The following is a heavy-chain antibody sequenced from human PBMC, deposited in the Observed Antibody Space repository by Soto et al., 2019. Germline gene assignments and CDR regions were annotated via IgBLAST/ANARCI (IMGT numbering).Heavy chain of an antibody. CDR1: GFTFSSYA. CDR3: AKVPSDCGGDCYFFFDY. CDR2: ISGSGGST. Sequence: GSLRLSCAASGFTFSSYAMSWVRQAPGKGLEWVSAISGSGGSTYYADSVKGRFTISRDNSKNTLYLQMNSLRAEDTAVYYCAKVPSDCGGDCYFFFDYWGQGTLVTVSS. D-gene: IGHD2-21*02. V-gene: IGHV3-23*01. J-gene: IGHJ4*02.